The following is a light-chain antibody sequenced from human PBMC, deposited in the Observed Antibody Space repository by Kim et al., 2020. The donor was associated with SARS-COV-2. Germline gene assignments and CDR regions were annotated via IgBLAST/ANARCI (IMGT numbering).Light chain of an antibody. CDR1: QSISNK. CDR3: QQYYNWPPVT. J-gene: IGKJ5*01. Sequence: EIVMTQSPATLSVSPGERATLSCRASQSISNKLAWYQQKPGQAPRLLIYGASTRATGIPARFSGSGSGTEFTLAISSLQSEDFAVYYCQQYYNWPPVTFGEGTQLEIK. V-gene: IGKV3-15*01. CDR2: GAS.